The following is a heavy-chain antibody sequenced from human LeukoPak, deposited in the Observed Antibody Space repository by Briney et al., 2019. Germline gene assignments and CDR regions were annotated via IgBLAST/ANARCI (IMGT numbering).Heavy chain of an antibody. CDR2: IYYGGST. J-gene: IGHJ5*02. V-gene: IGHV4-39*07. D-gene: IGHD6-19*01. CDR1: GGSISRDSYY. CDR3: ARAGGWSPYNWFDP. Sequence: SETLSLTCRVSGGSISRDSYYWVWIRQPPGKGLEGIGSIYYGGSTYYNPSLKRRVTISVDTSMTQFSLKLSSMTAADTAVYYCARAGGWSPYNWFDPWGQGTLVTVSS.